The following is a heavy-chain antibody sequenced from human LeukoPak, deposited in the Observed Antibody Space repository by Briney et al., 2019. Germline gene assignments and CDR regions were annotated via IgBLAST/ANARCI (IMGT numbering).Heavy chain of an antibody. Sequence: GRSLRLSCAASRFTFSSYTMHWVRQVPGKGLEWVSLISYDGSNKYYADSVKGRFTISRDNSKNTLYLQMNSLRAEDTAVYYCARDQYVVRGVIITPHFDHWGQGTLVTVSS. J-gene: IGHJ4*02. CDR2: ISYDGSNK. CDR1: RFTFSSYT. CDR3: ARDQYVVRGVIITPHFDH. V-gene: IGHV3-30*04. D-gene: IGHD3-10*01.